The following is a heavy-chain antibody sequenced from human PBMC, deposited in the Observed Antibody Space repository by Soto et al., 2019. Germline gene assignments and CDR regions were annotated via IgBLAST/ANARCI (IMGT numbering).Heavy chain of an antibody. D-gene: IGHD6-13*01. J-gene: IGHJ4*02. Sequence: SVKVSCKASGGTFSSYAISWVRQAPGQGLEWMGGIIPIFGTANYAQKFQGRVTITADESTSTAYMGLSSLRSEDTAVYYCARDRKTIAAAGVFDYWGQGTLVTVSS. CDR1: GGTFSSYA. V-gene: IGHV1-69*13. CDR3: ARDRKTIAAAGVFDY. CDR2: IIPIFGTA.